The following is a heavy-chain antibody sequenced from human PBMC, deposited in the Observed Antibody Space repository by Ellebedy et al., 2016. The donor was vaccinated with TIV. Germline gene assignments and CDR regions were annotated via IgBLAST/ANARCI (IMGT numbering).Heavy chain of an antibody. Sequence: GGSLRLXCAASGFTFSSYAMSWVRQAPGKGLEWVLAISGSAVNTYYADSVKGRFTISRDNSKNTLNLQMNSLRAEDTAVYYCASGYCGGDCYSSGAFDIWGLGTMVTVSS. CDR2: ISGSAVNT. D-gene: IGHD2-21*02. V-gene: IGHV3-23*01. CDR1: GFTFSSYA. CDR3: ASGYCGGDCYSSGAFDI. J-gene: IGHJ3*02.